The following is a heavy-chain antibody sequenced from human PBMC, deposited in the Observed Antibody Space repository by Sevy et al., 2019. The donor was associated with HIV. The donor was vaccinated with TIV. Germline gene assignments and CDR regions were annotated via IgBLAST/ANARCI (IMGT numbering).Heavy chain of an antibody. Sequence: GGSLRLSCAASGFTFRSSVRTWVRQAPGKGLEWVSSISASGGSTYYADSVKGRFSISRDNSKNIVDLEMNSLRSEDTATDFCARGIRSAYFPWGQGTLVTVSS. D-gene: IGHD3-3*01. V-gene: IGHV3-23*01. CDR3: ARGIRSAYFP. CDR1: GFTFRSSV. CDR2: ISASGGST. J-gene: IGHJ4*02.